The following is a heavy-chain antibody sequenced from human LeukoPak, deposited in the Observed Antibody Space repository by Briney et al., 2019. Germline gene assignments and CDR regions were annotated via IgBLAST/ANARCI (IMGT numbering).Heavy chain of an antibody. V-gene: IGHV1-2*02. CDR3: ARDSTGDFDY. J-gene: IGHJ4*02. Sequence: ASVKVSCKASGYTFVNYGLIWVRQAPGQGLEWMGWINPYSAGTNYAQKFQGRVTMTRDTSISTAYMELSRLRSDDTAVYYCARDSTGDFDYWGQGTLVTVSS. CDR2: INPYSAGT. CDR1: GYTFVNYG. D-gene: IGHD7-27*01.